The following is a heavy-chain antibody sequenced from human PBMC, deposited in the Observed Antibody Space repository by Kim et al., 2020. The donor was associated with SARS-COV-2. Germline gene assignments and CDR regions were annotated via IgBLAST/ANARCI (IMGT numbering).Heavy chain of an antibody. CDR2: IYNSGTT. Sequence: SETLSLTCSVSGASINSNSYYWGLIRQPPGKGLEWIGTIYNSGTTYYNPSLKSLVTISVNTSKNQFSLRVNSVTAKDTAVYYCARQVADVVRLDYWRQGT. CDR3: ARQVADVVRLDY. D-gene: IGHD2-8*01. J-gene: IGHJ4*02. V-gene: IGHV4-39*01. CDR1: GASINSNSYY.